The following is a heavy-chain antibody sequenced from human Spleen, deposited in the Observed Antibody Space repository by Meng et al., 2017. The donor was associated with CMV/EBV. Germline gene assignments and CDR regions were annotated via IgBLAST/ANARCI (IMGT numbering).Heavy chain of an antibody. CDR1: GFIFTHYG. CDR2: IRFDGIDT. CDR3: ARDLSDTYFDY. D-gene: IGHD3-16*01. V-gene: IGHV3-30*02. Sequence: GGSLRLSCVASGFIFTHYGIHWVRQAPGKGLQCVAYIRFDGIDTYYADFVKGRFTISRDNSKNMVHLQMNSLRAEDTAVYYCARDLSDTYFDYWGQGTLVTSPQ. J-gene: IGHJ4*02.